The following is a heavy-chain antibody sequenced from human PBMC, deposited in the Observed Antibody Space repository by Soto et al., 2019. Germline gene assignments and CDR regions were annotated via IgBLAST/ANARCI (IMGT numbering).Heavy chain of an antibody. Sequence: VASVKVSCKASGYTFTSYGISWVRQAPGQGLEWMGWISAYNGNTNYAQKLQGRVTMTTDTSTSTAYMELRSLRSDDTAVYYCARDLREYDFWSGSPPTKYGMDVWGQGTTVTVSS. V-gene: IGHV1-18*04. CDR2: ISAYNGNT. D-gene: IGHD3-3*01. J-gene: IGHJ6*02. CDR1: GYTFTSYG. CDR3: ARDLREYDFWSGSPPTKYGMDV.